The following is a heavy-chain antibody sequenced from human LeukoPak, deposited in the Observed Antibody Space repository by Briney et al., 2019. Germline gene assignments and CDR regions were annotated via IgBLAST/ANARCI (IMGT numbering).Heavy chain of an antibody. D-gene: IGHD6-13*01. CDR3: ARQYTSSSPFDY. J-gene: IGHJ4*02. CDR1: GYRFTSCW. Sequence: GESLKISCKGSGYRFTSCWIGWVRQMPGKGLEWMGIINPGDSDTRYGPSFQGQVTISADKSISTAYLQWSSLKASDTAMYHCARQYTSSSPFDYWGQGTLVTVSS. V-gene: IGHV5-51*01. CDR2: INPGDSDT.